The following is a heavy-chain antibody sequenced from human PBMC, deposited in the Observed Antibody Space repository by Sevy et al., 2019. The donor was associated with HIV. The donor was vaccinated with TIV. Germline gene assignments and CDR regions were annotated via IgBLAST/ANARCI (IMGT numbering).Heavy chain of an antibody. Sequence: GGSLRLSCAASGFPFSNFAMSWVRQAPGKGLEWVSTLIGGGSRTSYADSVTGRFIISRDNSRNTLYLQMNSLRAEDTASYYCAKRRVQSGLSGGGANYGMDVCGRGTTVTVSS. D-gene: IGHD2-8*02. CDR3: AKRRVQSGLSGGGANYGMDV. V-gene: IGHV3-23*01. CDR1: GFPFSNFA. J-gene: IGHJ6*02. CDR2: LIGGGSRT.